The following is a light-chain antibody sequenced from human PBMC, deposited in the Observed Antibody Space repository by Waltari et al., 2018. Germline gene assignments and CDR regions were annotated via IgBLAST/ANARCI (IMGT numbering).Light chain of an antibody. CDR2: DVS. CDR1: SSDVGGYNF. V-gene: IGLV2-14*01. CDR3: TAYTISSTWV. Sequence: QSALTQPASVSGSPGQSITISCTGTSSDVGGYNFVSWYQQHPVKAPKLMIYDVSERPSGVSNRFSGSKSGNTASLTISGRQAEDEADYYCTAYTISSTWVFGGGTKLTVL. J-gene: IGLJ3*02.